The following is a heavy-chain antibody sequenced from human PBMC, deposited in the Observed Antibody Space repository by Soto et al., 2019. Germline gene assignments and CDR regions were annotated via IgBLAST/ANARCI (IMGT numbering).Heavy chain of an antibody. Sequence: PSETLSLTCTVSGGSISSYYWSWIRQPPGKGLEWIGYIYYSGSTNYNPSLKSRVTISVDTSKNQFSLKLSSVTAADTAVYYCARGGNYDFWSGSHDYYGVDVWGQGTTVTVSS. CDR3: ARGGNYDFWSGSHDYYGVDV. D-gene: IGHD3-3*01. J-gene: IGHJ6*02. V-gene: IGHV4-59*01. CDR2: IYYSGST. CDR1: GGSISSYY.